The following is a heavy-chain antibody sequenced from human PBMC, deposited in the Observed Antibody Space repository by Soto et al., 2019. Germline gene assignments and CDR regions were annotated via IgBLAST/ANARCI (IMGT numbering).Heavy chain of an antibody. Sequence: QVHLVQSGAEVKKPGSSVKVSCTASGGTFGSYTVTWVRQAPGQGLEWMGEIIPMFGTASYAQMFQGRVTLTAEKSTTTAQRELSSLSSDDTAVYFCARQKAMPPHFYSGMDVWGQGTTVTVSS. CDR1: GGTFGSYT. CDR3: ARQKAMPPHFYSGMDV. J-gene: IGHJ6*02. V-gene: IGHV1-69*06. D-gene: IGHD2-2*01. CDR2: IIPMFGTA.